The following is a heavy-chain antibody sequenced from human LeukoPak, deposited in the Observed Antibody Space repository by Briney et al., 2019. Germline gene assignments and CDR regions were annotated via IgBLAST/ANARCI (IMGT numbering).Heavy chain of an antibody. CDR1: GFTFDDYT. V-gene: IGHV3-43*01. D-gene: IGHD6-19*01. Sequence: GGSLRLSCAASGFTFDDYTMHWVRQAPGKGLEWVSLISWDGGSTYYADSVKGRFTNSRDNSKNSLYLQVNSLRTEDTALYYCAKEGWRDYYMDVWGKGTTVTVSS. CDR3: AKEGWRDYYMDV. J-gene: IGHJ6*03. CDR2: ISWDGGST.